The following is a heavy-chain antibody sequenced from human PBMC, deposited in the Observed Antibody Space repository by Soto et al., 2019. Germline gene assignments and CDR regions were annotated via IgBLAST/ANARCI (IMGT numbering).Heavy chain of an antibody. CDR3: AKDGGYSNYDGYNWFDP. D-gene: IGHD4-4*01. CDR1: GFTLSSYA. Sequence: PGGSLRLSCAASGFTLSSYAMSWVRQAPGKGLEWVSAISGSGGSTYYADSVKGRFTISRDNSKNTLYLQMNSLRAEDTAVYYCAKDGGYSNYDGYNWFDPWGQGTLVTVSS. CDR2: ISGSGGST. V-gene: IGHV3-23*01. J-gene: IGHJ5*02.